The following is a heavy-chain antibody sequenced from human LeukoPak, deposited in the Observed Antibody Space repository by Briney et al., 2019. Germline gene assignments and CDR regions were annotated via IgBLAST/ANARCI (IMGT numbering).Heavy chain of an antibody. D-gene: IGHD2-2*01. Sequence: GGSLRLSCAASGFTFCSYAMRWVRQAPGKGLEGVSAISGSGGSTYYADSVKGRFTISIDNSKNTLYLQMNSLRAKDTAVYYCAKDIVVVPAAIYSSSWYDYWGQGTLVTVSS. CDR3: AKDIVVVPAAIYSSSWYDY. CDR1: GFTFCSYA. CDR2: ISGSGGST. J-gene: IGHJ4*02. V-gene: IGHV3-23*01.